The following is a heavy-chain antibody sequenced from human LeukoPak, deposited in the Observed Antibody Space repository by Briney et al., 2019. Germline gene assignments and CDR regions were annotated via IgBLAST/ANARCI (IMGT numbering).Heavy chain of an antibody. CDR3: AKDLPTPYFDY. CDR2: IRSDASTK. D-gene: IGHD4-23*01. J-gene: IGHJ4*02. CDR1: GFTFSNYG. V-gene: IGHV3-30*02. Sequence: GGSLRLSCAASGFTFSNYGMHWVRQPPGKGLEWVAFIRSDASTKFYADSVKGRFTISRDNSKPTLYLQMNSLRADDTAVYYCAKDLPTPYFDYWGQGALVTVSS.